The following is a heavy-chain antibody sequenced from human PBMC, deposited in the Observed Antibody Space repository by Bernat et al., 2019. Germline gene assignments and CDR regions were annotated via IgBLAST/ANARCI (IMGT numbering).Heavy chain of an antibody. CDR3: AKELGMVQGIIPLDY. CDR1: GFTFSSYV. CDR2: ISTSGSST. D-gene: IGHD3-10*01. J-gene: IGHJ4*02. Sequence: EVQLLESGGGLVQPGGSLRLSCAASGFTFSSYVMSWVRQAPGKGLEWVSAISTSGSSTYYADSVKGRFTISRDNSKNTLYLQVNRLRAEDTAVYYCAKELGMVQGIIPLDYLGQGTLVTVSS. V-gene: IGHV3-23*01.